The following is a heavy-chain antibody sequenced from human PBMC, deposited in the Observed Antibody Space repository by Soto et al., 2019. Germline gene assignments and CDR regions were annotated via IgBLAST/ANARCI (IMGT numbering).Heavy chain of an antibody. CDR2: IYTSGST. CDR1: GGSISSYY. CDR3: ARGGYDSSGYYPFDY. J-gene: IGHJ4*02. V-gene: IGHV4-4*07. Sequence: SETLSLTCTVSGGSISSYYWSWIRQPAGRGLEWIGRIYTSGSTNYNPSLKSRVTMSVDTSKNQFSLKLSSVTAADTAVYYCARGGYDSSGYYPFDYWGQGTLVTVSS. D-gene: IGHD3-22*01.